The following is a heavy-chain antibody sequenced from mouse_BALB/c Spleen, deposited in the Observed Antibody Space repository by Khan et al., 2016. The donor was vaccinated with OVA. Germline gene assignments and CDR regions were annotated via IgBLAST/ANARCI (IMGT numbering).Heavy chain of an antibody. CDR2: IWTGGIT. CDR1: GFSLSNYG. D-gene: IGHD2-4*01. V-gene: IGHV2-9*02. Sequence: QVQLKQSGPGLVAPSQSLSLTCTVSGFSLSNYGIHWVRQPPGKGLEWLGVIWTGGITNYNSALMSRLIISKDNSKSQVFLIMNRLQTDDTAIYCGARAYDYDVGGFAYWGQGTLVTVSA. J-gene: IGHJ3*01. CDR3: ARAYDYDVGGFAY.